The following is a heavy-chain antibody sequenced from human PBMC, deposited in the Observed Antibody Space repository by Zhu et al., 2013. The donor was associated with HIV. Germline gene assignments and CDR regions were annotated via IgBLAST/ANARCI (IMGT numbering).Heavy chain of an antibody. V-gene: IGHV1-18*01. CDR1: GYTFVSYG. CDR2: ISPGDGNT. D-gene: IGHD4-4*01. Sequence: QVQLMQSGSEVKKPGASVKVSCKASGYTFVSYGIAWVRQAPGQGPEWMAWISPGDGNTRSAQNFQGRVTLTTDTSTSTAYMELSTLTSDDTAVYYCARDLRVATSKKSVPNPYYFDYWGQGTLVTVSS. CDR3: ARDLRVATSKKSVPNPYYFDY. J-gene: IGHJ4*02.